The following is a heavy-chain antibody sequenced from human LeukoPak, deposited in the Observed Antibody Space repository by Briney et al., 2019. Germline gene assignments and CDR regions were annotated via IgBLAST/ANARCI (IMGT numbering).Heavy chain of an antibody. V-gene: IGHV3-30*02. D-gene: IGHD2-2*01. CDR3: AKDVVGEGNVVVPADRTSFDYYYYMDV. CDR2: IRYDGSNK. J-gene: IGHJ6*03. Sequence: GGSLRLSCAASGFTLSSYGMHWVRQAPGKGLEWVAFIRYDGSNKYYADSVKGRFTISRDNSKNTLYLQMNNLRAEDTAVYYCAKDVVGEGNVVVPADRTSFDYYYYMDVWGKGTTVTVSS. CDR1: GFTLSSYG.